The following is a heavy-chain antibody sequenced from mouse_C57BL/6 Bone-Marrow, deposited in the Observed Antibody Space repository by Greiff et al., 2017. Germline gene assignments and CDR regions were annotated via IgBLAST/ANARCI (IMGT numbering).Heavy chain of an antibody. CDR1: GYTFTSYG. CDR2: IYPRSGNT. J-gene: IGHJ2*01. Sequence: QVQLKESGAELARPGASVKLSCKASGYTFTSYGISWVKQRTGQGLEWIGEIYPRSGNTYYNEKFKGKATLTADKSSSTAYMELRSLTSEDSAVYFCARRGDGYYPDYWGQGTTLTVSS. D-gene: IGHD2-3*01. V-gene: IGHV1-81*01. CDR3: ARRGDGYYPDY.